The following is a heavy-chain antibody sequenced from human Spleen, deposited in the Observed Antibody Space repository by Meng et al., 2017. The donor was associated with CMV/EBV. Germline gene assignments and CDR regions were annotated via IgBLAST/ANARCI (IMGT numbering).Heavy chain of an antibody. D-gene: IGHD3-10*01. J-gene: IGHJ6*02. CDR1: GFVVSLYS. Sequence: GGSLRLSCAASGFVVSLYSMNWVRQAPGMGLEWVSSISSTGAYIHYADSVEGRFTISRDNAENSLYLQLNNLRAEDTAVYYCARDRGTFYGPGRHYNYYGMDVWGQGTTVTVSS. V-gene: IGHV3-21*01. CDR3: ARDRGTFYGPGRHYNYYGMDV. CDR2: ISSTGAYI.